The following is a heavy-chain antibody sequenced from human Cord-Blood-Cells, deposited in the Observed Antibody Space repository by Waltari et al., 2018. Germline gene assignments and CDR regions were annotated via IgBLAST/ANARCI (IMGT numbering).Heavy chain of an antibody. D-gene: IGHD6-13*01. J-gene: IGHJ4*02. CDR1: GFTFSSYA. Sequence: EVQLLESGGGLVQPGGSLRLPCAASGFTFSSYAMRWVRQAPGKGLEWVSAISGSGGSTYYADSVKGRFTISRDNSKNTLYLQMNSLRAEDTAVYYCAKDLVGYSSSWDYWGQGTLVTVSS. CDR3: AKDLVGYSSSWDY. CDR2: ISGSGGST. V-gene: IGHV3-23*01.